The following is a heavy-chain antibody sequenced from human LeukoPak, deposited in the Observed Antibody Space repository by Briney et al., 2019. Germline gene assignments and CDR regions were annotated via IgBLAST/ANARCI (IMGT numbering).Heavy chain of an antibody. CDR1: GGTISSYY. V-gene: IGHV4-59*01. CDR2: IYYSGST. CDR3: ARGRLGRSSTSCYTPKT. D-gene: IGHD2-2*02. J-gene: IGHJ5*02. Sequence: PSETLSLTCTVSGGTISSYYWSWIRQPPGKGLEWIGYIYYSGSTNYNPSLKSRVTISVDTSKNQFSLKLSSVTAADTAVYYCARGRLGRSSTSCYTPKTWGQGTLVTVSS.